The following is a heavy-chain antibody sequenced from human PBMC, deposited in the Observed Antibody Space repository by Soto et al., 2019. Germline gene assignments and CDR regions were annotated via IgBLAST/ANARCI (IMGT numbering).Heavy chain of an antibody. CDR2: ISYDGSNK. J-gene: IGHJ4*02. D-gene: IGHD2-2*01. V-gene: IGHV3-30*18. Sequence: QVQLVESGGGVVQPGRSLRLSCAASGFTFSSYGMHWVRQAPGKGLEWVAVISYDGSNKYYADSVKGRFTISRDNSKNTLYLQMNSLRAEDTAVYYCAKAIGYCSSTSCSPRFDYWGQGTLVTVSS. CDR1: GFTFSSYG. CDR3: AKAIGYCSSTSCSPRFDY.